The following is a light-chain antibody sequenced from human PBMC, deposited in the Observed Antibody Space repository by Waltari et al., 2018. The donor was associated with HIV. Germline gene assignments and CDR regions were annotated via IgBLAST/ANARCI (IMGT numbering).Light chain of an antibody. Sequence: EIVLTQSPGTLSLSPGERAAISCRASQIVTSNYLGWYQQKPGRAPRLLISCASNRASGIPDRFSGSGAGTDFTLTISRLEPEDFAVYYCQQYGTSQWTFGRGTKVEI. CDR2: CAS. V-gene: IGKV3-20*01. CDR1: QIVTSNY. CDR3: QQYGTSQWT. J-gene: IGKJ1*01.